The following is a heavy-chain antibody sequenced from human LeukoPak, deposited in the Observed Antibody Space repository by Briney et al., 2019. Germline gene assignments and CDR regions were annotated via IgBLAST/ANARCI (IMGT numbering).Heavy chain of an antibody. D-gene: IGHD6-6*01. CDR2: INHSGST. V-gene: IGHV4-34*01. J-gene: IGHJ5*02. CDR1: GGSFSGYY. CDR3: ARGSRIAARGWFDP. Sequence: SETLSLTCAVYGGSFSGYYWSWIRQPPGKGLEWIGEINHSGSTNYNPSLKSRVTISVDTSKNQFSLKLSSVTAADTAVYYCARGSRIAARGWFDPWGQGTLVTVSS.